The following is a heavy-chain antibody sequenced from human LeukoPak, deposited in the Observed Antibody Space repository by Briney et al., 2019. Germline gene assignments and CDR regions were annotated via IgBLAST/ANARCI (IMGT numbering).Heavy chain of an antibody. V-gene: IGHV4-39*01. CDR1: GGSISSSSYY. CDR3: RLWSAGYAFDI. D-gene: IGHD5-18*01. Sequence: SETLSLTCTVSGGSISSSSYYWGWIRQPPGKGLEWIGSTYYSGSTYYNPSLKSRVTISVDTSKNQFSLKLSSVTAADTAVYYCRLWSAGYAFDIWDQGTMVTVSS. CDR2: TYYSGST. J-gene: IGHJ3*02.